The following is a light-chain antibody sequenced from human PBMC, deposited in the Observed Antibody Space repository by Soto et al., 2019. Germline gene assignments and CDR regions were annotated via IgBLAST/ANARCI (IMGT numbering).Light chain of an antibody. CDR2: EVN. J-gene: IGLJ1*01. CDR1: SSDVGGYNY. Sequence: QSVLTQPPSSSVSPGQSVTISCTGTSSDVGGYNYVSWYQQYPGKAPKLMIYEVNKRPSGVPDRFSGSKSGNTASLTVSGLQAEDEADYYCNSYAGSNNFYVFGTGTKVTVL. CDR3: NSYAGSNNFYV. V-gene: IGLV2-8*01.